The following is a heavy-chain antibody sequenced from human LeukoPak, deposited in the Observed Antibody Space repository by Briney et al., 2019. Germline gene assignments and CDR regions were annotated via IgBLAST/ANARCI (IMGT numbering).Heavy chain of an antibody. CDR2: ISYDGSNK. J-gene: IGHJ4*02. D-gene: IGHD5-18*01. V-gene: IGHV3-30-3*01. Sequence: GGSLRLSCAASGFTFSSYAVHWVRQAPGKGLEWVAVISYDGSNKYYADSVKGRFTISRDNSKNTLYLQMNSLRAEDTAVYYCARVSNKGIVVVSGGYSYGGIDYWGQGTLVTVSS. CDR3: ARVSNKGIVVVSGGYSYGGIDY. CDR1: GFTFSSYA.